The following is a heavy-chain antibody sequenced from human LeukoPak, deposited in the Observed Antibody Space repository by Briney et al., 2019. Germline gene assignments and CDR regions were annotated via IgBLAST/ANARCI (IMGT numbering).Heavy chain of an antibody. Sequence: PSETLSLTCAVYGGSFSGYYWSWIRQPPGKGLEWIGEINHSGSTNYNPSLKSRVTISVDTSKNQFSLKLSSVTAADTAVYYCTGYSSSFDAFDIWGQGTMVTVSS. D-gene: IGHD6-13*01. CDR1: GGSFSGYY. CDR3: TGYSSSFDAFDI. V-gene: IGHV4-34*03. CDR2: INHSGST. J-gene: IGHJ3*02.